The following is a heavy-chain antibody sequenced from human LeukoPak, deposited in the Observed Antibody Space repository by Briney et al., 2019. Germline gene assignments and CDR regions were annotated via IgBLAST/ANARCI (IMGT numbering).Heavy chain of an antibody. V-gene: IGHV1-2*04. CDR1: GYTFTGYY. CDR3: ARGKIVVVPAAMGAFDI. Sequence: ASVKVSCKASGYTFTGYYMHWVRQAPGQGLEWMGWINPNSGGTNYAQKFQGWVTMTRDTSISTAYMELSRLRSDDTAVYYCARGKIVVVPAAMGAFDIWGQGTMVTVSS. J-gene: IGHJ3*02. CDR2: INPNSGGT. D-gene: IGHD2-2*01.